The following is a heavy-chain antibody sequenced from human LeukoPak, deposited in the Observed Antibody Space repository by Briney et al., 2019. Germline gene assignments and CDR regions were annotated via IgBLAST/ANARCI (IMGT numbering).Heavy chain of an antibody. CDR1: GFIFKNYA. CDR3: AAVTADY. D-gene: IGHD4-17*01. CDR2: ISSSSSYI. V-gene: IGHV3-21*01. Sequence: GGSLRLSCAASGFIFKNYAMHWVRQAPGKGLEWVSSISSSSSYIYYADSVKGRFTISRDNAKNSLYLQMNSLRAEDTAVYYCAAVTADYWGQGTLVTVSS. J-gene: IGHJ4*02.